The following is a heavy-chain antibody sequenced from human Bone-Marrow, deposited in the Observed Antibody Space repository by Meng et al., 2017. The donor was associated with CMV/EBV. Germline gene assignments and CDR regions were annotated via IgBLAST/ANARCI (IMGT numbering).Heavy chain of an antibody. CDR2: ISGSGGDT. J-gene: IGHJ6*02. D-gene: IGHD2-2*02. Sequence: GGSLRLSCAASGFTFSSYAINWVRQAPGKGLEWVSGISGSGGDTYFADSVKGRFSISRDNSKHTLDLQMNSLRAEDTAIYYCARTIPPAIFYYYYGLDVWGQGTTVTVSS. CDR3: ARTIPPAIFYYYYGLDV. V-gene: IGHV3-23*01. CDR1: GFTFSSYA.